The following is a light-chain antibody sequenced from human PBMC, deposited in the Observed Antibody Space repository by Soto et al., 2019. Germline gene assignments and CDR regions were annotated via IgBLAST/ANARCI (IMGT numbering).Light chain of an antibody. CDR1: SFNIGSNY. CDR3: AAWDDRVYV. Sequence: QSVLTQPPSASGTPGQRVTISCSGSSFNIGSNYLYWYQQLPGTAPKLLIYRNNQRPSGFPDRFSGSKSGTSASLAISGLRSEDEADYYCAAWDDRVYVFGTGTKVTVL. J-gene: IGLJ1*01. CDR2: RNN. V-gene: IGLV1-47*01.